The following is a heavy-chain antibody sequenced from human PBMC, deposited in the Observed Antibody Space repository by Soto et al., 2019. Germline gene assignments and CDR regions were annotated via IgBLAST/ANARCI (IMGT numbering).Heavy chain of an antibody. J-gene: IGHJ6*03. CDR3: TTQPIGLYYYYYMDV. Sequence: GGSLRLSCAASGFTFSNAWMSWVRQAPGKGLEWVGRIKSKTDGGTTDYAAPVKGRFTISRDDSKNTLYLQMNSLKTEDTAVYYCTTQPIGLYYYYYMDVWGKGTTVTVSS. V-gene: IGHV3-15*01. CDR2: IKSKTDGGTT. CDR1: GFTFSNAW.